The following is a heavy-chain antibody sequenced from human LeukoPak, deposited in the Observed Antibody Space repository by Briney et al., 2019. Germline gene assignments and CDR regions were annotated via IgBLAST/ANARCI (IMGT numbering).Heavy chain of an antibody. CDR1: GGSISSSSYY. J-gene: IGHJ4*02. V-gene: IGHV4-39*01. CDR3: ARGRTRWLQLSYFDY. D-gene: IGHD5-24*01. Sequence: SETLSLTCTVSGGSISSSSYYWGWIRQPPGKGLEWIGSSYYSGSTYYNPSLKSRVTISVDTSKNQFYLKLSSVTAADTAVYYCARGRTRWLQLSYFDYWGQGTLVTVSS. CDR2: SYYSGST.